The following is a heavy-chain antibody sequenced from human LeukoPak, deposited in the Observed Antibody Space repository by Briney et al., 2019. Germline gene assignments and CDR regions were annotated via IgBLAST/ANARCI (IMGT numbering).Heavy chain of an antibody. CDR1: GFTFSSYS. CDR2: ISSSSTI. CDR3: ARDFTMVRGVLDY. V-gene: IGHV3-48*04. J-gene: IGHJ4*02. D-gene: IGHD3-10*01. Sequence: PGGSLRLSCAASGFTFSSYSMNWVRQAPGKGLEWVSYISSSSTIYYADSVKGRFTISRDNAKNSLYLQMNSLRAEDTAVYYCARDFTMVRGVLDYWGQGTLVTVSS.